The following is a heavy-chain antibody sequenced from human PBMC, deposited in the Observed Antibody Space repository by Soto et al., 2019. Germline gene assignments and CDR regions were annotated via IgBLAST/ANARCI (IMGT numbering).Heavy chain of an antibody. V-gene: IGHV4-39*01. J-gene: IGHJ6*02. CDR3: ARHATVTKRYYGMDV. Sequence: QLQLQESGPGLVKPSETLSLTCTVSGGSISSSSYYWGWIRQPPGKGLEWIGSIYYSGSTYYNPSLKSRVTISVDTSKNQFSLKLSSVTAADTAVYYCARHATVTKRYYGMDVWGQGTTVTVSS. CDR1: GGSISSSSYY. CDR2: IYYSGST. D-gene: IGHD4-17*01.